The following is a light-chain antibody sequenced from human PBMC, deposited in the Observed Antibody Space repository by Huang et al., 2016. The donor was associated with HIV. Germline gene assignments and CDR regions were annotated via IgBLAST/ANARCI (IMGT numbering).Light chain of an antibody. CDR1: QSVITW. J-gene: IGKJ1*01. V-gene: IGKV1-5*03. CDR2: KAS. Sequence: DIQLTQSPSTLSASVGDIVSITCRASQSVITWLAWYQQKPGRAPTLLIYKASSLESGVPSRFSGSGSETEFTLTITNLQPDDVGTYYCQQYNNRWTFGQGTKVEIK. CDR3: QQYNNRWT.